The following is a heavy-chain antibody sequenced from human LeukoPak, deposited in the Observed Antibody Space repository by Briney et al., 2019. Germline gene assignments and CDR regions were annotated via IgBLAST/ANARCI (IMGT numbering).Heavy chain of an antibody. J-gene: IGHJ4*02. V-gene: IGHV3-21*01. CDR1: GFTFSSYS. CDR2: ISSSSSYI. CDR3: ARNLGYCSSTSCPWDY. D-gene: IGHD2-2*01. Sequence: PGGSLRLSCAASGFTFSSYSMNWARQAPGKGLEWVSSISSSSSYIYYADSVKGRFTISRDNAKNSLYLQMNSLRAEDTAVYYCARNLGYCSSTSCPWDYWGQGTLVTVSS.